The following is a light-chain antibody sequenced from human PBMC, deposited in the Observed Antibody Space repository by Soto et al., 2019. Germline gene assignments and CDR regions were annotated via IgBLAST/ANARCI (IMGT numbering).Light chain of an antibody. V-gene: IGKV3-20*01. CDR3: QQYCSTPRSFT. J-gene: IGKJ3*01. CDR1: QSVSSNY. Sequence: EVVLTQSPGTLSLSPGERATLSCRASQSVSSNYLAWYQQKPGQAPRLLIYGASSRATGIPDRFSGSGSGTDFTRPTSSLEPHDFSADYCQQYCSTPRSFTFGRGTKVDIK. CDR2: GAS.